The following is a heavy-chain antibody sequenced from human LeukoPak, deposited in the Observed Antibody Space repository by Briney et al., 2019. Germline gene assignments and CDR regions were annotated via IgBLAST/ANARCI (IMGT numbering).Heavy chain of an antibody. D-gene: IGHD3-3*01. V-gene: IGHV3-53*01. CDR3: ARAYHYDFWSGYPGTLSSSPYYYGMDV. CDR2: IYSGGST. Sequence: PGGSLRLSCAASGFTVSSNYMSWVRQAPGKGLEWVSVIYSGGSTYYADSVKGRFTISRDNSKNTLYLQMNSLRAEDTAVYYCARAYHYDFWSGYPGTLSSSPYYYGMDVWGQGTTVTVSS. J-gene: IGHJ6*02. CDR1: GFTVSSNY.